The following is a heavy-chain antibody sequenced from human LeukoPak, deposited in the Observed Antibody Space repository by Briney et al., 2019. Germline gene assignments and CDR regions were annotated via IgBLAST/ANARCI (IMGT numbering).Heavy chain of an antibody. CDR1: GGTFRSYV. Sequence: SVKVSCKASGGTFRSYVISWVRQAPGQGLEWMGGIIPIFGTANYTQKFQGRVTITADESTSTAYMELSSLRSEDTAVYYCARGYCSSTSCYGGNGMDVWGQGTTVTVSS. J-gene: IGHJ6*02. CDR2: IIPIFGTA. D-gene: IGHD2-2*01. V-gene: IGHV1-69*13. CDR3: ARGYCSSTSCYGGNGMDV.